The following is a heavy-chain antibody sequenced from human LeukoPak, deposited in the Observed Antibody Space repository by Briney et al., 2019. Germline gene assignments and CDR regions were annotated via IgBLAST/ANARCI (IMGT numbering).Heavy chain of an antibody. Sequence: ASVKVSCKASGYTFTTYGINWVRQATGQGLEWMGWMNPNSGNTGYAQKLQGRVTITRNTSISTAYMGLSSLRSEDTAVYYCARKSGNWLFSSFDYWGQGTLVTVSS. D-gene: IGHD3-9*01. CDR2: MNPNSGNT. CDR3: ARKSGNWLFSSFDY. J-gene: IGHJ4*02. CDR1: GYTFTTYG. V-gene: IGHV1-8*03.